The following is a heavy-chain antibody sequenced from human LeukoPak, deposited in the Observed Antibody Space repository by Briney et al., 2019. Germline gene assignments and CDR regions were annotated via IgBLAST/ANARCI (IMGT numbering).Heavy chain of an antibody. CDR2: INPNSGGT. CDR1: GYTFTGYY. V-gene: IGHV1-2*06. J-gene: IGHJ5*02. D-gene: IGHD6-19*01. Sequence: ASVKVSCKASGYTFTGYYMHWVRQAPGQGLEWMGRINPNSGGTNYAQKFQGRVTKTRDTSISTAYMELSRLRSDDTAVYYCARVIAVAGGFDPWGQGTLVTVSS. CDR3: ARVIAVAGGFDP.